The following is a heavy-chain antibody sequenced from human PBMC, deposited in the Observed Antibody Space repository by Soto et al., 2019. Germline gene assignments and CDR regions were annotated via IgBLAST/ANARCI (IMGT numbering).Heavy chain of an antibody. D-gene: IGHD1-7*01. V-gene: IGHV1-69*06. CDR2: IIPISGAA. CDR1: GGTFSNYV. J-gene: IGHJ4*02. CDR3: ARDMTRTVVPYFDF. Sequence: SVKVSFKASGGTFSNYVVNWVRQAPGQGLEWMGRIIPISGAANYAQKFQGRVTITADKSTSTSYMELSSLRSEDTAVYYCARDMTRTVVPYFDFWGQGTLVTVSS.